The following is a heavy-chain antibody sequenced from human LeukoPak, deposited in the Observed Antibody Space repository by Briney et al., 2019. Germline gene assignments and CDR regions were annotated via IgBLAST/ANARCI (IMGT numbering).Heavy chain of an antibody. CDR1: GFTFSRYW. CDR2: IKEDGGEE. D-gene: IGHD6-19*01. J-gene: IGHJ4*02. CDR3: ARDHPMAVAGLIDY. V-gene: IGHV3-7*01. Sequence: GGSLRLSCAASGFTFSRYWMTWVRQAPGKGLEWVANIKEDGGEEYYVDSVKGGFTISRDNAKNSLYLQMNSLRVEDTGVYYCARDHPMAVAGLIDYWGQGTLVTVST.